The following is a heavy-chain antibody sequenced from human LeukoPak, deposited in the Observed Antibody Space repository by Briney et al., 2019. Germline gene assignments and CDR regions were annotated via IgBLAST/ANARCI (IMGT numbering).Heavy chain of an antibody. Sequence: ASVKVSCKASGYTFTSYAMHWVRQAPGQRLEWMGWINAGKGNTKYSQKFQGRVTITRDTSASTAYMELSSLRSEDTAVYYCARAVDIVATIFDYWGQGTLVTVSS. V-gene: IGHV1-3*01. D-gene: IGHD5-12*01. CDR1: GYTFTSYA. CDR2: INAGKGNT. CDR3: ARAVDIVATIFDY. J-gene: IGHJ4*02.